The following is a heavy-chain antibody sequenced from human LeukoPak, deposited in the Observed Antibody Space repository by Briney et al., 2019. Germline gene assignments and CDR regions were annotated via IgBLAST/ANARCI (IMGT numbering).Heavy chain of an antibody. D-gene: IGHD3-22*01. CDR1: GFTFSSYS. Sequence: TPGGSLRLSCAASGFTFSSYSMNWVRQAPGKGLEWVSSISSSSSYIYYADSVKGRFTISRDNAKNSLYLQMNSLRAEDTAVYYCARDRDYYDSSGYYFEDWGQGTLVTVSS. CDR2: ISSSSSYI. V-gene: IGHV3-21*01. CDR3: ARDRDYYDSSGYYFED. J-gene: IGHJ4*02.